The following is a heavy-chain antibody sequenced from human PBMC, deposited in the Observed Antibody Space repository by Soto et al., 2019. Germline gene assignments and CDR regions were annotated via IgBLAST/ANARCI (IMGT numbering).Heavy chain of an antibody. Sequence: QVQLVQSGAEVKKPGSSVKVSCKASGGTLNNYAINWVRQAPGQGLEWMGGILPIFKTPTYAQKFQGRVTIAADESTSTAYMEVSSLRSDDTAVYFCATLASGGYFFQYWGQGTLVTVSS. CDR2: ILPIFKTP. J-gene: IGHJ4*02. CDR1: GGTLNNYA. D-gene: IGHD5-12*01. CDR3: ATLASGGYFFQY. V-gene: IGHV1-69*01.